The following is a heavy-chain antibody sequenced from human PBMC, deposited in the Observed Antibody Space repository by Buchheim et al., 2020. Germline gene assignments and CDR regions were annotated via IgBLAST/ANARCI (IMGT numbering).Heavy chain of an antibody. CDR1: GGSFSGYY. J-gene: IGHJ6*02. Sequence: QVQLQQWGAGLLKPSETLSLTCAVYGGSFSGYYWSWIRQPPGKGLEWIGEINHSGSTNYNPSLKSRVTISVDTSKNQFSLQLSSVTAADTAVYYCARGNRRTRYGMDVWGQGTT. V-gene: IGHV4-34*01. CDR2: INHSGST. CDR3: ARGNRRTRYGMDV.